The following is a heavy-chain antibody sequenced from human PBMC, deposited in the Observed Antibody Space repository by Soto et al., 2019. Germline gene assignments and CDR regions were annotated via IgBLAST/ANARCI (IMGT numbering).Heavy chain of an antibody. CDR2: ISGSGGST. J-gene: IGHJ4*02. D-gene: IGHD6-19*01. Sequence: PGGSLRLSCAASGFTFSSYAMSWVRQAPGKGLEWVSAISGSGGSTYYADSAKGRFTISRDNSKNTLYLQMNSLRAEDTAVYYCAKASPSAVAGTSVDYWGQGTLVTVSS. CDR1: GFTFSSYA. V-gene: IGHV3-23*01. CDR3: AKASPSAVAGTSVDY.